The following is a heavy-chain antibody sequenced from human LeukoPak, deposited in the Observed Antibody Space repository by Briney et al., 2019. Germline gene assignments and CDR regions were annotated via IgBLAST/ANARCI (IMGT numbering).Heavy chain of an antibody. J-gene: IGHJ5*02. CDR2: IYNGVNT. V-gene: IGHV4-61*01. CDR1: GASVSSASY. Sequence: SETLSLTCTVSGASVSSASYWSWIRQPPGKGVEWIAHIYNGVNTNYNPSLKSRVTISVDTSKNQFSLRLNSVTAADTAVYYCARSRAFNSGAFDPWGQGSLVTVSS. CDR3: ARSRAFNSGAFDP. D-gene: IGHD1-26*01.